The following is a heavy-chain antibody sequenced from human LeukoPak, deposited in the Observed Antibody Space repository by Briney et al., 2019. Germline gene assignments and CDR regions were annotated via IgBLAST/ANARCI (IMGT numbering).Heavy chain of an antibody. Sequence: ASVKVSCKASGYTFTSYGISWVRQAPGQGLEWMGWISAYNDNTNYAQKLQGRVTMTTDTSTSTAYMELRSLRSDDTAVYYCARDGYCSSTSCYRNYYYYGMDVWGQGTTVTVSS. D-gene: IGHD2-2*03. V-gene: IGHV1-18*01. J-gene: IGHJ6*02. CDR2: ISAYNDNT. CDR1: GYTFTSYG. CDR3: ARDGYCSSTSCYRNYYYYGMDV.